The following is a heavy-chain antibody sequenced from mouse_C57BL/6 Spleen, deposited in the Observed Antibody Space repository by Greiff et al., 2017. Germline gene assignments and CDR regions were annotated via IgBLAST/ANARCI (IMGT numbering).Heavy chain of an antibody. V-gene: IGHV1-64*01. D-gene: IGHD1-1*01. J-gene: IGHJ2*01. Sequence: QVQLQQPGAELVKPGASVKLSCKASGYTFTSYWMHWVKQRPGQGLEWIGLIHPNSGSTNYNEQFKRQATLTVAKSSTTANMQLSMLTPKDSAVYYCTKGGDYYVGSGEFDYWGQGTTLTVSS. CDR1: GYTFTSYW. CDR3: TKGGDYYVGSGEFDY. CDR2: IHPNSGST.